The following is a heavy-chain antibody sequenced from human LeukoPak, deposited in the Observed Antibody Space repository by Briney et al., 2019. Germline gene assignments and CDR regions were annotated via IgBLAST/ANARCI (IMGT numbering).Heavy chain of an antibody. CDR3: ARDADCSSTSCYYFDY. J-gene: IGHJ4*02. Sequence: SETLSLTRTVSGGSISSSSYYWGWIRQPPGKGLEWIGSIYYSGSTYYNPSLKSRVTISVDTSKNQFSLKLSSVTAADTAVYYCARDADCSSTSCYYFDYWGQGTLVTVSS. D-gene: IGHD2-2*01. V-gene: IGHV4-39*02. CDR2: IYYSGST. CDR1: GGSISSSSYY.